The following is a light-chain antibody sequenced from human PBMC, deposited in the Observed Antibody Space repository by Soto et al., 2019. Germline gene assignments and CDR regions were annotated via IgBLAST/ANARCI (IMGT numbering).Light chain of an antibody. Sequence: EIVLTQSPAPLSLSPGERATLSCRASQSVSSYLAWYQQKPGQAPRLLIYDASNRATGIPARFSGSGSGTDITLTISSLEPEDLAVYYCQQRSNWPPWTFGEGTKVEIK. CDR1: QSVSSY. V-gene: IGKV3-11*01. J-gene: IGKJ1*01. CDR2: DAS. CDR3: QQRSNWPPWT.